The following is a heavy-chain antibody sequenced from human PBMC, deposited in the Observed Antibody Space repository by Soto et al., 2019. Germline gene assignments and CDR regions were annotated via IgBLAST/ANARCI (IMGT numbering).Heavy chain of an antibody. CDR3: AKAFSRTYSSSQKPDY. V-gene: IGHV3-30*18. Sequence: QVQLVESGGGVVQPGRSLRLSCAASGFTFSSYGMHWVRQAPGKGLEWGAVISYDGSNKYYADSVKGRFTISRDNSKNTLYLQMNSLRAEDTAVYYCAKAFSRTYSSSQKPDYWGQGTLVTVSS. D-gene: IGHD6-6*01. CDR2: ISYDGSNK. J-gene: IGHJ4*02. CDR1: GFTFSSYG.